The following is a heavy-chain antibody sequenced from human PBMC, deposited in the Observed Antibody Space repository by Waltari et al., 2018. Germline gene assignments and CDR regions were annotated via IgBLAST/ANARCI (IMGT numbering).Heavy chain of an antibody. CDR2: ISSSSSYI. D-gene: IGHD6-13*01. Sequence: EVQLVESGGGLVKPGGSLRLSCAASGFTFSSYSMNWVRQAPGKGLEWVSSISSSSSYIYYADSVKGRFTISRDNAKNSLYLQMNSLRAEDTAVYYCAKDPDIAAIYYWGQGTLVTVSS. V-gene: IGHV3-21*01. J-gene: IGHJ4*02. CDR1: GFTFSSYS. CDR3: AKDPDIAAIYY.